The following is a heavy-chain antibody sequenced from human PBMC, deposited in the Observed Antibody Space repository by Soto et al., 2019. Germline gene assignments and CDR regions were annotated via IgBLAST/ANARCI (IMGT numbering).Heavy chain of an antibody. CDR3: ARDPRGYSSCWYGELDY. J-gene: IGHJ4*02. CDR1: GYTFTGYY. D-gene: IGHD6-19*01. Sequence: ASVKVSCKASGYTFTGYYMHWVRQAPGQGLEWMGWINPNSGGTNYAQKFQGWVTMTRDTSISTAYMELSRLRSDDTAVYYCARDPRGYSSCWYGELDYWGQGTLVTVSS. V-gene: IGHV1-2*04. CDR2: INPNSGGT.